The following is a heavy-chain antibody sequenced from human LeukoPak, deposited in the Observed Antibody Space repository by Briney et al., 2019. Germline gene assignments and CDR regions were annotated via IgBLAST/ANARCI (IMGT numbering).Heavy chain of an antibody. J-gene: IGHJ6*03. V-gene: IGHV4-39*01. CDR2: IYYSGNT. Sequence: SETLSLTCTVSGGSISSTRYYWGWIRQPPGKGLEWIGSIYYSGNTYYNPSLKSRVTMSVDTSKNQFSLKLSSVTAADTAVYYCARSFPQIKYCSGGSCYSGLTYYYYYMDVWGKGTTVTISS. CDR3: ARSFPQIKYCSGGSCYSGLTYYYYYMDV. D-gene: IGHD2-15*01. CDR1: GGSISSTRYY.